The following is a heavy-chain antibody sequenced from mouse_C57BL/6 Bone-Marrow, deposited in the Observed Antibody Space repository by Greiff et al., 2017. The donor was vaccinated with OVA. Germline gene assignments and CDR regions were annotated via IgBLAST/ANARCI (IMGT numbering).Heavy chain of an antibody. CDR2: IYPRSGNT. Sequence: QVQLQQSGAELARPGASVKLSCKASGYTFTSYGISWVKQRTGQGLEWIGEIYPRSGNTYYNEKFKGKATLTADKSSSTAYMELRSLTSEDSAVYFCARIYYDSPFAYWGQGTLVTVSA. CDR1: GYTFTSYG. CDR3: ARIYYDSPFAY. D-gene: IGHD2-4*01. V-gene: IGHV1-81*01. J-gene: IGHJ3*01.